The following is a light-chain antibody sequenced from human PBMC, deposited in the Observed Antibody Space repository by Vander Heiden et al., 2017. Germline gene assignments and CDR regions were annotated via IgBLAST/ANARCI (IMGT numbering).Light chain of an antibody. Sequence: DIQMTQSPSSLSASVGDRVTITCRASQSIGNDLGWYQQKPGKAPKRLIYAASSLQSGVPSRFGGSGSGTEFTLTISSLQPEDFATYYCRQHNGYPLTFGGGTKVEI. CDR3: RQHNGYPLT. CDR1: QSIGND. CDR2: AAS. V-gene: IGKV1-17*01. J-gene: IGKJ4*01.